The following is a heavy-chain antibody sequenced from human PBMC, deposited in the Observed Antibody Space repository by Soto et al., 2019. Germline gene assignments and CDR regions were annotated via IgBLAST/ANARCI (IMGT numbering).Heavy chain of an antibody. Sequence: EVQLVESGGGVVRPGGSLRLSCAASGFNFEDYGMSWVRQVSGKGLEWVSGINWNVDSTSVADSVKGRFTISRDNAKNSLYLHMNSLRAEDTALYYCARVDYGSGSYSYYYYYMDVWGKGTTVTVSS. CDR3: ARVDYGSGSYSYYYYYMDV. CDR1: GFNFEDYG. D-gene: IGHD3-10*01. V-gene: IGHV3-20*04. J-gene: IGHJ6*03. CDR2: INWNVDST.